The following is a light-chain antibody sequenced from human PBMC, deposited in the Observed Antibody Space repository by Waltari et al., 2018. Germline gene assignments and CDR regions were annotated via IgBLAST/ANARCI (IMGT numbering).Light chain of an antibody. Sequence: VLTQSPSASGTPGQWVTISCSGSSSNLGLNSIYWYQQLPGSPPKLLISKNNQRSSGVPDRFSASKSGTSASLAISGLRSEDEADYFCAARDDSLNWVFGGGTKLTVL. CDR3: AARDDSLNWV. CDR2: KNN. J-gene: IGLJ3*02. CDR1: SSNLGLNS. V-gene: IGLV1-47*01.